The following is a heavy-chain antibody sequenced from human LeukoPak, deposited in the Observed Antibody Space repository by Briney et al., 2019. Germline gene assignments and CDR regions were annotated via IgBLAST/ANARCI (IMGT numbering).Heavy chain of an antibody. CDR1: GFTFSGSA. Sequence: GGSLRLSCATSGFTFSGSAMHWVRQASGKGLEWVGRIRSKANSYATAYAASVKGRFTISRDDSKNTAYLQMNSLKIEDTAVYYCTFLIAVAGNWFDPWGQGTLVTVSS. CDR2: IRSKANSYAT. CDR3: TFLIAVAGNWFDP. D-gene: IGHD6-19*01. V-gene: IGHV3-73*01. J-gene: IGHJ5*02.